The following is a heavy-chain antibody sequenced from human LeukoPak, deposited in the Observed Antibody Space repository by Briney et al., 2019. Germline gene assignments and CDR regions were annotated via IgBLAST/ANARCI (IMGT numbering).Heavy chain of an antibody. CDR3: PNAGAEYFDY. D-gene: IGHD7-27*01. V-gene: IGHV1-46*01. J-gene: IGHJ4*02. CDR2: INPSGGRT. Sequence: GASVKISCKASGYTFTSYYMHWVRQAPGQGLDWMRIINPSGGRTGYAQKFQGRVTMTRDTSTSTVYMELSSLRSEDTAVLTLPNAGAEYFDYWGQGTLVTVSS. CDR1: GYTFTSYY.